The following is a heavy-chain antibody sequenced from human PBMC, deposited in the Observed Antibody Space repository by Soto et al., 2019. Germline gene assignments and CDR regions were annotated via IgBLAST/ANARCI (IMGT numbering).Heavy chain of an antibody. V-gene: IGHV4-39*01. J-gene: IGHJ6*02. Sequence: SEALSLTCTVSSVSISSSNYCWGGIRQPAGKSLEWIGALSYSGSTYYNPSLKSLVSIAGDTSKIQYSLKLSSVTATDSAVYCCARHPGCTNSSCSFYGMDAWGQGTTVTVSS. CDR3: ARHPGCTNSSCSFYGMDA. CDR2: LSYSGST. CDR1: SVSISSSNYC. D-gene: IGHD6-6*01.